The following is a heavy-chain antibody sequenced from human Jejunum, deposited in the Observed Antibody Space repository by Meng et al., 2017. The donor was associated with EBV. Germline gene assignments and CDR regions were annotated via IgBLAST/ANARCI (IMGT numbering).Heavy chain of an antibody. D-gene: IGHD6-6*01. CDR2: IYYSGST. Sequence: QGRRQESGPGVVKPWETLSPTCTVSVGSISGYYWNWIRQSPGKGLEWIGYIYYSGSTNYNPSLKSRVTISVDTSKNQFSLKLSSVTAADTAMYYCASHSGSSSWWFDPWGQGTLVTVSS. V-gene: IGHV4-59*01. J-gene: IGHJ5*02. CDR1: VGSISGYY. CDR3: ASHSGSSSWWFDP.